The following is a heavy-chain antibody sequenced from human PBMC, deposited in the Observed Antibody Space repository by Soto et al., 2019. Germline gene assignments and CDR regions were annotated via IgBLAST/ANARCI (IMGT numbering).Heavy chain of an antibody. J-gene: IGHJ6*04. Sequence: GGSLRLSCAASGFTFSSYAMSWVRQAPGKGLEWVSAISGSGGSTYYADSVKGRFTISRDNSKNTLYLQMNSLRAEDTAVYYGAKLTARDIVVVPAAGMDVWGKGTTVTVSS. CDR2: ISGSGGST. V-gene: IGHV3-23*01. D-gene: IGHD2-2*01. CDR3: AKLTARDIVVVPAAGMDV. CDR1: GFTFSSYA.